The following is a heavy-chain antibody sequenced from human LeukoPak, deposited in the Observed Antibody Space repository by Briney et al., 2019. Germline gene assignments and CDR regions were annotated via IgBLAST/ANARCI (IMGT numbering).Heavy chain of an antibody. Sequence: GGSLRLSCTASGFTFGDYAMSWFRQAPGKGLEWVGFIRSKAYGGTTEYAASVKGRFTISRDDSKSITYLQMNSLKTEDTAVYYCTRDPKLRSGRIVDYFDYWGQGTLVTVSS. J-gene: IGHJ4*02. CDR2: IRSKAYGGTT. D-gene: IGHD1-26*01. CDR3: TRDPKLRSGRIVDYFDY. CDR1: GFTFGDYA. V-gene: IGHV3-49*03.